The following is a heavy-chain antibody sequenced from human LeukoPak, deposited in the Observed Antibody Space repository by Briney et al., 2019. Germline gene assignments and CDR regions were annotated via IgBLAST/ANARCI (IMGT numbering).Heavy chain of an antibody. Sequence: PSQTLSLTCTVSGGSISSGGYYWSWIRQHPGKGLEWIGYIYYSGSTYYNPSLKSRVTISVDTSKNQFSLKLSSVTAADTAVYYCASGNSGYDTNNWFDPWGRGTLVTVSS. CDR1: GGSISSGGYY. D-gene: IGHD5-12*01. J-gene: IGHJ5*02. CDR2: IYYSGST. V-gene: IGHV4-31*03. CDR3: ASGNSGYDTNNWFDP.